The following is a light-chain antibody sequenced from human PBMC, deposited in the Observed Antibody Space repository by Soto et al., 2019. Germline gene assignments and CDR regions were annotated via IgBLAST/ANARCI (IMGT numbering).Light chain of an antibody. Sequence: QSLLTQPPSASGPPGQRVTISFSGSTSNIGSNYVYWYQQLPGTAPKLLIYRNNQRPSGVPDRFSGSKSGTSASLAISGLRSEDEAYYYCAAWDDSLSGLSVFGAGT. V-gene: IGLV1-47*01. CDR1: TSNIGSNY. CDR3: AAWDDSLSGLSV. CDR2: RNN. J-gene: IGLJ1*01.